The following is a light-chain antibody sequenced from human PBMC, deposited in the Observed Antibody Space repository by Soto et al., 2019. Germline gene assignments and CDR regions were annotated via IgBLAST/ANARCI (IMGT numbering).Light chain of an antibody. V-gene: IGKV1-33*01. CDR1: QDISNY. CDR2: DAS. CDR3: QQYSHLIT. J-gene: IGKJ5*01. Sequence: DIQMTQYPSSLSASIGDRVTITCQASQDISNYLNWYQQKLGKAPKLLIYDASNLETGVPSRFSGSGSGTDFTFTISSLQPEDIATYYCQQYSHLITFAQGTRLEIK.